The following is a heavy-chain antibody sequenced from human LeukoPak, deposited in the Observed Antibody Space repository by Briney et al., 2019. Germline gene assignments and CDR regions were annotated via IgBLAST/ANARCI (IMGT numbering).Heavy chain of an antibody. V-gene: IGHV3-74*01. CDR3: ARFDYNILTGKLGYYMDV. J-gene: IGHJ6*03. D-gene: IGHD3-9*01. CDR2: INSDGSST. Sequence: GGSLRLSCAASGFTFSSYWMHWVRQAPGKGLVWVSRINSDGSSTSYADSVKGRFTISRDNAKNSLYLQMNSLRAEDTAVYFCARFDYNILTGKLGYYMDVWGKGITVTVSS. CDR1: GFTFSSYW.